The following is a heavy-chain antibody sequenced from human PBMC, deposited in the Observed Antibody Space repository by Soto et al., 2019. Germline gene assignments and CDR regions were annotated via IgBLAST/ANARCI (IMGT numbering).Heavy chain of an antibody. V-gene: IGHV4-4*07. CDR1: CGSNSGNY. D-gene: IGHD3-3*01. CDR3: ARDDFWGGRTPDY. J-gene: IGHJ4*02. Sequence: SETLSLTCPVSCGSNSGNYWSWIRQPSGKGLEWIGRIYSSGSPKYSPPLKSRVTMSVEKSKNQFSLKLSSATAADTAVYYCARDDFWGGRTPDYWGQGTLVNVSS. CDR2: IYSSGSP.